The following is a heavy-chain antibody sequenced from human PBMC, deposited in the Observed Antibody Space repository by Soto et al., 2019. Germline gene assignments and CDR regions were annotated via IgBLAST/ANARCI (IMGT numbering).Heavy chain of an antibody. Sequence: QVQLVQSRAEVKKPGASVKVSCKASEYTFTNYFIFWVRQAPGQGLEWMGIINPSGGRTTYAQKLQGRLTRTSDTSTNTVYRELSSLTSDDTAVYYCARSYSSTAPRFDYWGQGTLVTVSS. D-gene: IGHD2-2*01. V-gene: IGHV1-46*04. CDR3: ARSYSSTAPRFDY. J-gene: IGHJ4*02. CDR2: INPSGGRT. CDR1: EYTFTNYF.